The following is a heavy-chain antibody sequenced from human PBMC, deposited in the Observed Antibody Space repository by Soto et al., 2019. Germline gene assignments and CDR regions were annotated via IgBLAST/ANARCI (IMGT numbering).Heavy chain of an antibody. V-gene: IGHV2-5*02. CDR1: GFSLSTSGVG. J-gene: IGHJ4*02. D-gene: IGHD3-3*01. CDR3: GHRRIGVSHWNYGDFDY. Sequence: QITLKESGPTLVKPTQTLTLTCTFSGFSLSTSGVGVGWIRQPPGKTLEGLVIIYWDDDKRYSPPLRSRITISQDTTKIWVVLIKTNVDAEDTANYFCGHRRIGVSHWNYGDFDYWGQGILVTVSS. CDR2: IYWDDDK.